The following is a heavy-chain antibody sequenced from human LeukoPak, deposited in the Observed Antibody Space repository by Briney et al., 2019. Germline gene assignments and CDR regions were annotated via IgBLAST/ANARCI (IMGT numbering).Heavy chain of an antibody. CDR1: GGTFSSYA. CDR2: IIPIFGTA. J-gene: IGHJ3*02. CDR3: ARDSTRDYYDSSGGYAFDI. D-gene: IGHD3-22*01. V-gene: IGHV1-69*06. Sequence: SVRVSCKASGGTFSSYAISWVRQAPGQGLEWMGGIIPIFGTANYAQKFQGRVTITADKSTSTAYMELSSLRSEDTAVYYCARDSTRDYYDSSGGYAFDIWGQGTMVTVSS.